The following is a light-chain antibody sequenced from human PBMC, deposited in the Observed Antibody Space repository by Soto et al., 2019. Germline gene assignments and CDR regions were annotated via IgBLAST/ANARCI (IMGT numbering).Light chain of an antibody. CDR3: QQYGGSPRVT. V-gene: IGKV3-20*01. CDR1: QSVGSNY. Sequence: EIVLTQSPGTLSLSPGERVTLSCRASQSVGSNYLAWYQQKPGQAPRLLIYSASIRATGIPDRFSGRGSGTDFTLSISRLEPEDFVLYYCQQYGGSPRVTFGGGTKVEIK. CDR2: SAS. J-gene: IGKJ4*01.